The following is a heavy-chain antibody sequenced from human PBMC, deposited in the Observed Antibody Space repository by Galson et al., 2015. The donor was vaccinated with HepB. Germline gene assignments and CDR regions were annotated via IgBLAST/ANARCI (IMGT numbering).Heavy chain of an antibody. D-gene: IGHD2-8*02. CDR1: GFTFSNCA. V-gene: IGHV3-15*01. J-gene: IGHJ5*02. Sequence: SLRLSCAASGFTFSNCALHWVRQAPGKGLEWVGRIKSKTDGGTTDYTAPVKGRFTISRDDSKNRLYLQMNSLKTEDSAVYYCTTDVFYSTYWSWFDPWGQGTLVTVSS. CDR3: TTDVFYSTYWSWFDP. CDR2: IKSKTDGGTT.